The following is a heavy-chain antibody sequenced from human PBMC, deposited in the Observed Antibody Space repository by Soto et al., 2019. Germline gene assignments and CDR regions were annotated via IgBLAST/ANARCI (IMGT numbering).Heavy chain of an antibody. CDR3: ERVSSGYFSGTFDY. J-gene: IGHJ4*02. D-gene: IGHD5-12*01. Sequence: QVQLQESGPGLVKPSGTLSLTCAVSGGSISSSNWWSWVRQPPGKGLEWIGEIYHSGSTNYNPPLESRVTISVDKSKNQFSLKLSSVTAADTAVYYCERVSSGYFSGTFDYWGQGTLVTVSS. CDR2: IYHSGST. CDR1: GGSISSSNW. V-gene: IGHV4-4*02.